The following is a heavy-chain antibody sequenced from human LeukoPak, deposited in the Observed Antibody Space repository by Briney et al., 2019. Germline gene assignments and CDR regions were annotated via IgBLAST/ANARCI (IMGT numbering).Heavy chain of an antibody. CDR1: GFTFSSSW. Sequence: GGFLRLSCAASGFTFSSSWMDWVRQAPGKGLEWVASINPDGNKKYSADSVKGRFTISRDNAENSLYLQMNSLRVEDTAFYYCARDLAYSRLDYWGQGMLVTVSS. CDR2: INPDGNKK. CDR3: ARDLAYSRLDY. V-gene: IGHV3-7*01. D-gene: IGHD5-18*01. J-gene: IGHJ4*02.